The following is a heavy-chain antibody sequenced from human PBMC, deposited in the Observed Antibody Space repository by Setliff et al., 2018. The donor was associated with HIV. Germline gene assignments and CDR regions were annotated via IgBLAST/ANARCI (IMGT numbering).Heavy chain of an antibody. J-gene: IGHJ4*02. CDR2: ISAYNGNT. CDR3: ARDSNMVAVAGSWRSGGGH. D-gene: IGHD6-19*01. V-gene: IGHV1-18*01. CDR1: GYTFTSYG. Sequence: ASVKVSCKASGYTFTSYGISWVRQAPGQGLEWMGWISAYNGNTNYAQKPQGRVTMTTDTSTSTAYMELRSLRSDDTAVYYCARDSNMVAVAGSWRSGGGHWGQGTLVTVSS.